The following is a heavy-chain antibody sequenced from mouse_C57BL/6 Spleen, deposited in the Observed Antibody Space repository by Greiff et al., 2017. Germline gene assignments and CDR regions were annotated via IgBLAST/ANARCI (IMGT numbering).Heavy chain of an antibody. CDR1: GYTFTSYW. Sequence: QVQLQQSGAELAKPGASVKLSCKASGYTFTSYWMHWVKQRPGQGLEWIGYINPSSGYTKYNQKFKDKASLTADKASSTAYMQLSSLTYEDSAVYYCARGAQATPRVYYFDYWGQGTTLTVSS. D-gene: IGHD3-2*02. CDR2: INPSSGYT. CDR3: ARGAQATPRVYYFDY. V-gene: IGHV1-7*01. J-gene: IGHJ2*01.